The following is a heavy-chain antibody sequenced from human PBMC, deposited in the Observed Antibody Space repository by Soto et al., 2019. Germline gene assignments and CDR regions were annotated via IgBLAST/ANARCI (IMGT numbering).Heavy chain of an antibody. CDR2: INAGNGNT. CDR1: GYTFTSYA. CDR3: ARDLLLGRQLLYYFDY. Sequence: QVPLVQSGAEVKKPGASVKVSCKASGYTFTSYAMHSVRQAPGQRLEWMGWINAGNGNTKYSQKFQGRVTITRDTSASTAYMELSSLRSEDTAVYYCARDLLLGRQLLYYFDYWGQGTLVTVSS. D-gene: IGHD2-2*01. V-gene: IGHV1-3*01. J-gene: IGHJ4*02.